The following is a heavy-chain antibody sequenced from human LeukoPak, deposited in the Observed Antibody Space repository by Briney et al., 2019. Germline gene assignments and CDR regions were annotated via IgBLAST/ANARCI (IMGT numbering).Heavy chain of an antibody. CDR3: ARDRRTARAAGSWFDP. CDR2: ISAYNGNT. Sequence: ASVKVSCKASGYTFTSYGISWVRQAPGQGLEWMGWISAYNGNTNYAQKLQGRVTMPTDTSTSTAYMELRSLRSDNPAVFYCARDRRTARAAGSWFDPWGQGTLVTVSS. D-gene: IGHD2-15*01. V-gene: IGHV1-18*01. CDR1: GYTFTSYG. J-gene: IGHJ5*02.